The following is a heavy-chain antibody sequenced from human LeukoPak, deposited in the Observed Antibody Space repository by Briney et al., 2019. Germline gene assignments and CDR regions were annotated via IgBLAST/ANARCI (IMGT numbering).Heavy chain of an antibody. V-gene: IGHV1-2*02. CDR1: GYTFTGYY. D-gene: IGHD5-12*01. J-gene: IGHJ4*02. CDR2: INPNSGGT. CDR3: ARDLKRGSGYDYHPYFDY. Sequence: GASVKVSCKASGYTFTGYYMHWMRQAPGQGLEWMGWINPNSGGTNYAQKFQGRVTMTRDTSISTAYMELSRLRSDDTAVYYCARDLKRGSGYDYHPYFDYWGQGTLVTVSS.